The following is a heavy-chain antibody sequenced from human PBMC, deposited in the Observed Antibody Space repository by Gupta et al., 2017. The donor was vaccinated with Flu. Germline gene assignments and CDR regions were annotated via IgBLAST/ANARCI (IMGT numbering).Heavy chain of an antibody. CDR1: RSPYY. CDR3: ARQLGSPVANRENFYMDA. V-gene: IGHV4-39*01. Sequence: RSPYYWAWIRQPPGKGLEWIGNVFYNDNTFYNPSLKSRGTISVDTSKNQFSLRLSSVTAADTGVVYCARQLGSPVANRENFYMDAGGEGTSVTVSS. CDR2: VFYNDNT. D-gene: IGHD5-12*01. J-gene: IGHJ6*03.